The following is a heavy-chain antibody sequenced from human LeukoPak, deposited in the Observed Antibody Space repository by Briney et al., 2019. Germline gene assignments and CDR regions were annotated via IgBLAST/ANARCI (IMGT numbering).Heavy chain of an antibody. CDR2: INPNSGGT. J-gene: IGHJ4*02. CDR3: ARARITMIVVVLPDY. Sequence: ASVKVSCKASGYTFTGYYMHWVRQAPGQGLEWMGWINPNSGGTNYAQKFQGRVTMTRDTSISTAYMELSRLRSDDTAVYYCARARITMIVVVLPDYWAREPWSPSPQ. CDR1: GYTFTGYY. D-gene: IGHD3-22*01. V-gene: IGHV1-2*02.